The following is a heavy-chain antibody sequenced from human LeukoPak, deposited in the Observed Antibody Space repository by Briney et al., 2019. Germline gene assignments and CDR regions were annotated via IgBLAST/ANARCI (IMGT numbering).Heavy chain of an antibody. J-gene: IGHJ6*03. CDR3: ARGVGYCSSTSCYTPYYYYIDV. CDR2: IYYSGST. V-gene: IGHV4-59*01. CDR1: GGSISSYY. D-gene: IGHD2-2*02. Sequence: SETLSLTCTVSGGSISSYYWSWIRQPPGKGLEWIGYIYYSGSTNYNPSLKSRVTISVDTSKNQFSLKLSSVTAADTAVYYCARGVGYCSSTSCYTPYYYYIDVWGKGTTVTVSS.